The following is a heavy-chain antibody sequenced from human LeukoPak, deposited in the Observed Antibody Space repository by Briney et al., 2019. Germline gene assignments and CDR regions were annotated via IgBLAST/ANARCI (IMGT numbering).Heavy chain of an antibody. CDR2: IYTSGST. D-gene: IGHD4-17*01. CDR3: ASSQKWHGDYPLKFDY. J-gene: IGHJ4*02. V-gene: IGHV4-4*07. CDR1: GGSISSYY. Sequence: PSETLSLTCTVSGGSISSYYWSWIRQPAGKGLEWIVRIYTSGSTNYNPSLKSRVTMSVDTSKNQFSLKLSSVTAADTAVYYCASSQKWHGDYPLKFDYWGQGTLVTVSS.